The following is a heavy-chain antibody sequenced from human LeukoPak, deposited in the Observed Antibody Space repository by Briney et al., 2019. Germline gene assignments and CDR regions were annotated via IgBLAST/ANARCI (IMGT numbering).Heavy chain of an antibody. CDR2: INPNSGGT. J-gene: IGHJ1*01. Sequence: ASVKVSCKASGYSFTGYYMHWVRQAPGQGLEWMGWINPNSGGTNYAQKFQGRVTMTRDTSISTAYMELSRLRSDDTAVYYCASDYYDSSGYRFQHWGQGTLVTVSS. D-gene: IGHD3-22*01. CDR3: ASDYYDSSGYRFQH. V-gene: IGHV1-2*02. CDR1: GYSFTGYY.